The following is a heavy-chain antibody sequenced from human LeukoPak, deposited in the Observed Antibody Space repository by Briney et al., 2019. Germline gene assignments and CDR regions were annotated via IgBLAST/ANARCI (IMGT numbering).Heavy chain of an antibody. D-gene: IGHD5-24*01. CDR3: ARWLHIYYMDV. V-gene: IGHV5-51*01. CDR1: GYSLTSYW. CDR2: IYPGDSDT. J-gene: IGHJ6*03. Sequence: GQPLKISCKGSGYSLTSYWIGWVRQMPRKGLEWMGIIYPGDSDTRYSPSFQGQATISADKSISTTYLQWSSLKASDTAMYYCARWLHIYYMDVWGKGTTVTVSS.